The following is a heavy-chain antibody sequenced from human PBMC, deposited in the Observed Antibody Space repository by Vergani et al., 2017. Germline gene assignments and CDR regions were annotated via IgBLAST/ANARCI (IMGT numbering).Heavy chain of an antibody. D-gene: IGHD3-3*01. CDR3: ARDWTIFGMVSYYFDY. CDR2: ISSSYSYI. Sequence: EVQLVESGGGLVKAGGSLRLSCAASGFTFSSYGMNWVRQAPGKGLEWVSSISSSYSYIYYADSGKGRFTISRDNAKNSLYLQMNSLRAEDTAVYYCARDWTIFGMVSYYFDYWGQGTLVTVSS. CDR1: GFTFSSYG. J-gene: IGHJ4*02. V-gene: IGHV3-21*01.